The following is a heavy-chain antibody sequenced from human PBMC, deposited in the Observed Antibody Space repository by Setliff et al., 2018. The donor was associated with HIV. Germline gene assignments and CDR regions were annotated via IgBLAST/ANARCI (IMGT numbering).Heavy chain of an antibody. J-gene: IGHJ6*03. Sequence: GASVKVSCKASGFTFTNSAVQWVRQARGQRLEWIGWIVVGSGNTNYAQKFQERVTITRDMPTSRAYMELNSLRAEDTAVYYCAGDATRGGDMDVWAKGTTVTVSS. CDR3: AGDATRGGDMDV. CDR2: IVVGSGNT. V-gene: IGHV1-58*01. D-gene: IGHD2-15*01. CDR1: GFTFTNSA.